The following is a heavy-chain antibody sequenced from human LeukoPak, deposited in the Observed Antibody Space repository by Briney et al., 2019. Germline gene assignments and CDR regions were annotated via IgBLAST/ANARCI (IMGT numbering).Heavy chain of an antibody. V-gene: IGHV3-74*01. CDR2: INPGGSST. CDR3: ARSNQADDY. CDR1: GFTFSNYW. Sequence: GGSLRLSCAASGFTFSNYWLHWVRQVPGKGLVWVSRINPGGSSTTYADSVKGRFTISRDNAKNTLYLQTNSLRAEDTAVYYCARSNQADDYWGQGTLVTVSS. D-gene: IGHD4-11*01. J-gene: IGHJ4*02.